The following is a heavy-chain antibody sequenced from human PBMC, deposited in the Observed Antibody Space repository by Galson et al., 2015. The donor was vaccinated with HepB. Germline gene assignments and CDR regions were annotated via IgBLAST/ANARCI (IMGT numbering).Heavy chain of an antibody. J-gene: IGHJ5*02. CDR3: ASEPERYNWNQPFDP. Sequence: SVKVSCKASGGTFSSYAISWVRQAPGQGLEWMGGIIPIFGTANYAQKFQGRVTITADESTSTAYMELSSLRSEDTAVCYCASEPERYNWNQPFDPWGQGTLVTVSS. V-gene: IGHV1-69*13. D-gene: IGHD1-20*01. CDR1: GGTFSSYA. CDR2: IIPIFGTA.